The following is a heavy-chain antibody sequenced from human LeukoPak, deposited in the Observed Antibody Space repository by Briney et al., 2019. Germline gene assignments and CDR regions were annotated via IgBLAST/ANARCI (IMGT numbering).Heavy chain of an antibody. CDR1: GGSFSGYY. V-gene: IGHV4-34*01. Sequence: PSETLSLTCAVYGGSFSGYYWSWIRQPPGKGLEWIGEINHSGSTNYNPSLKSRVTISVDTSKNQFSLKLSSVTAADTAVYYCARYRGGPFDPWDQGTLVTVSS. CDR3: ARYRGGPFDP. J-gene: IGHJ5*02. CDR2: INHSGST. D-gene: IGHD1-14*01.